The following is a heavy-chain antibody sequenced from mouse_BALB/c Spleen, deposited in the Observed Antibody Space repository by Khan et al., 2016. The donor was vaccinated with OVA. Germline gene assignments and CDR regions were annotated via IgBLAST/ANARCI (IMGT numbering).Heavy chain of an antibody. V-gene: IGHV2-3*01. D-gene: IGHD1-1*01. CDR3: AKFSTDYDAMDY. CDR1: GFSLSSNG. CDR2: IWADGGT. Sequence: QVQLKQSGPGLVAPSQSLSITCTVSGFSLSSNGVSWVRQPPGKGLEWLGLIWADGGTTYYSTLKSGLIISKDNSKSKVFLKLNSLQTDDTATDYCAKFSTDYDAMDYWGQGTSVTVSS. J-gene: IGHJ4*01.